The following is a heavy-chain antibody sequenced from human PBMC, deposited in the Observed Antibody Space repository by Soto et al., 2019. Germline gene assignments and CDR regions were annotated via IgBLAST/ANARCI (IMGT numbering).Heavy chain of an antibody. J-gene: IGHJ4*01. CDR2: ISAHSGNT. CDR1: GYTFASYG. Sequence: GASVKVSCTASGYTFASYGISWVRQAPGQGLEWMGWISAHSGNTNYAQKLQGRVTMTTDTSTRTAYMELRSLRSDDTAVYYCARDRMNYDFWSGHPPFDYWGQGTLVTVSS. V-gene: IGHV1-18*01. D-gene: IGHD3-3*01. CDR3: ARDRMNYDFWSGHPPFDY.